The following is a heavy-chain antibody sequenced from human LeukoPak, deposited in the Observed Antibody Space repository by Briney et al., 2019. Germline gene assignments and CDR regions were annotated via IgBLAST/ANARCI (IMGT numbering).Heavy chain of an antibody. V-gene: IGHV4-38-2*02. CDR3: ARRGGRILRYPHYFDY. CDR2: IYHSGST. D-gene: IGHD3-9*01. CDR1: GYSISSGYY. Sequence: KTSETLSLTCTVSGYSISSGYYWGWIRQPPGKGLEWIGSIYHSGSTNYNPSLKSRVTISVDTSKNQFSLKLSSVTAADTAVYYCARRGGRILRYPHYFDYWGQGTLVTVSS. J-gene: IGHJ4*02.